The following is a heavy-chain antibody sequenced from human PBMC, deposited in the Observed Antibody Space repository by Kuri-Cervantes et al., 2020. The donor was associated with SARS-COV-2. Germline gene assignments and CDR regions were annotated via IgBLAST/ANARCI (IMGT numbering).Heavy chain of an antibody. J-gene: IGHJ6*03. CDR1: GGSISSYY. V-gene: IGHV4-59*01. CDR3: ARGLGYCSSTSCPRYYYYMDV. Sequence: ESLKISCTVSGGSISSYYWSWIRQPPGKGLEWIGYIYYSGSTNYNPSLKSRVTISVDTSKNQFSLKLSSVTAADTAVYYCARGLGYCSSTSCPRYYYYMDVWGKGTTVTVSS. CDR2: IYYSGST. D-gene: IGHD2-2*03.